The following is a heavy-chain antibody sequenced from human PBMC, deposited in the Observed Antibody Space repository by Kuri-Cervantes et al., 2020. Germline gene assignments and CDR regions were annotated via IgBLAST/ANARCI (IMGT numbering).Heavy chain of an antibody. Sequence: ASVKVSCKASGYTFTGYYMHWVRQAPGQGLEWMGWINPNSGGTNYAQKFQGRVTMTRDTSISTAYMELSRLRSDDTAVYYCARATVTTPHWYFDLWGRGTLVTVSS. CDR2: INPNSGGT. J-gene: IGHJ2*01. V-gene: IGHV1-2*02. D-gene: IGHD4-17*01. CDR1: GYTFTGYY. CDR3: ARATVTTPHWYFDL.